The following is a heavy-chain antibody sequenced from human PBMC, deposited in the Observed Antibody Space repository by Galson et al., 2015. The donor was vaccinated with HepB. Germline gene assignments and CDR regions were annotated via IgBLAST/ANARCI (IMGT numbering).Heavy chain of an antibody. Sequence: QSGAEVKKPGESLRISCQGSGYSFNTDWIAWMRQMPGKGLDWMGIINPSDSDTRYSLSFQAKVTISVYKSISTACLQWGSLKASDSAIYYCARHREGGWFDPWGQGTLVTVSS. CDR3: ARHREGGWFDP. CDR2: INPSDSDT. CDR1: GYSFNTDW. J-gene: IGHJ5*02. V-gene: IGHV5-51*01.